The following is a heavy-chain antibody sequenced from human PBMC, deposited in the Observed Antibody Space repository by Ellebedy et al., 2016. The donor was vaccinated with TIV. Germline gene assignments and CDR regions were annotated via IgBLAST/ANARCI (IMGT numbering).Heavy chain of an antibody. CDR2: MSASGNNA. CDR1: GFTFESYV. V-gene: IGHV3-23*01. D-gene: IGHD3-22*01. J-gene: IGHJ4*02. Sequence: PGGSLRLSCAASGFTFESYVMTWVRQAPGKGLQWVAGMSASGNNAYYADSVKGRFTISRDNSRNTLDLQMSSLRADDTAVYYCARGMGISITFIIGLDYWGQGTVVTVSS. CDR3: ARGMGISITFIIGLDY.